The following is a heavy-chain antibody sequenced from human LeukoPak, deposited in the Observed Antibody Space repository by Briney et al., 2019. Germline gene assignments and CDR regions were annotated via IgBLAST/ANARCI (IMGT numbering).Heavy chain of an antibody. CDR3: ARQGRRWLQPTPGNFDY. D-gene: IGHD5-24*01. J-gene: IGHJ4*02. V-gene: IGHV4-38-2*02. CDR1: GYSISSGYY. CDR2: IYYSGST. Sequence: SETLSLTCTVSGYSISSGYYWGWIRQPPGKGLEWIGSIYYSGSTYYNPSLKSRVTISVDTSKNQFSLKLSSVTAADTAVYYCARQGRRWLQPTPGNFDYWGQGTLVTVSS.